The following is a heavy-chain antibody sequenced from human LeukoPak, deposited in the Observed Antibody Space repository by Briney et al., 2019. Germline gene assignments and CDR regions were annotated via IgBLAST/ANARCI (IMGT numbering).Heavy chain of an antibody. V-gene: IGHV3-23*01. CDR2: ISGSGGST. CDR3: AKAGGLAARPWSINYYYMDV. D-gene: IGHD6-6*01. Sequence: GGTLRLSCAASGFTFSSYAMSWVRQAPGKGLEWVSAISGSGGSTYYADSVEGRFTISRDNSKNTLYLQMNSLRAEDTAVYYCAKAGGLAARPWSINYYYMDVWGKGTTVTVSS. CDR1: GFTFSSYA. J-gene: IGHJ6*03.